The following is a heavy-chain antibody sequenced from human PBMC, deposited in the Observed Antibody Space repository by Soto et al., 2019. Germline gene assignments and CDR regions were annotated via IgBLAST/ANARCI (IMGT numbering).Heavy chain of an antibody. CDR1: GFTFSSYG. J-gene: IGHJ6*03. V-gene: IGHV3-30*18. CDR3: AKDLKQWHFYYYMDV. D-gene: IGHD6-19*01. Sequence: PGGSLRLSCAASGFTFSSYGMHWVRQAPGKGLEWVAVISYDGSNKYYADSVKGRFTIPRDNSKNTLYLQMNSLRAEDTAVYYCAKDLKQWHFYYYMDVWGKGTTVTVSS. CDR2: ISYDGSNK.